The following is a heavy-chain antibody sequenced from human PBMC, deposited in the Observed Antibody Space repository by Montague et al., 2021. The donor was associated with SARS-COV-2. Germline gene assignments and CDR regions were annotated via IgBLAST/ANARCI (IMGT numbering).Heavy chain of an antibody. CDR2: IYYGGST. CDR1: GGSISSYY. V-gene: IGHV4-59*08. D-gene: IGHD5-24*01. CDR3: ARLRRPDGYSYWFGP. J-gene: IGHJ5*02. Sequence: SETLSLTCTVSGGSISSYYWSWIRQPPGKGLEWIGYIYYGGSTNYSPSFKGRVIMSVDTSNNHFSLRLTSVTAADTAVYYCARLRRPDGYSYWFGPWGQGTLVTVSS.